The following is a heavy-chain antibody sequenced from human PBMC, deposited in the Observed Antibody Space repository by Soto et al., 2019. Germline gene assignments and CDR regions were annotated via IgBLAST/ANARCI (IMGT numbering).Heavy chain of an antibody. J-gene: IGHJ1*01. V-gene: IGHV4-59*01. CDR2: VFYSGST. CDR1: GGFISSYY. CDR3: ARRTNRMTRDFVS. D-gene: IGHD3-3*01. Sequence: SETLSLTCTVSGGFISSYYWSWIRHPPGKGLEWIGNVFYSGSTNYNPSLKSRVTMSVDASKNLFSLRLNSLTTADTAVYFCARRTNRMTRDFVSWGQGTLVTVSS.